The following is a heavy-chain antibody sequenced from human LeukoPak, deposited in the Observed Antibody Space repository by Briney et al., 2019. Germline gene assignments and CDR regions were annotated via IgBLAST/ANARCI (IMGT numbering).Heavy chain of an antibody. Sequence: GGSLSLSYAASGFTFSSYSMSWVRQAPGKGLEWGFSISSSGGRIDYADSVKGRFTISRDNSKNTLPLQMNSLTAEDTAVYYCAKNPRLAGWIYFDSWARESWSPSPQ. V-gene: IGHV3-23*01. CDR1: GFTFSSYS. CDR2: ISSSGGRI. J-gene: IGHJ4*02. D-gene: IGHD6-6*01. CDR3: AKNPRLAGWIYFDS.